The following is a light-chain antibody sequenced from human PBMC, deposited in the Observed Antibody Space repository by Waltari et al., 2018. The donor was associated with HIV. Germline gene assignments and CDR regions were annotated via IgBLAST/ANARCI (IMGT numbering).Light chain of an antibody. Sequence: QSVLTQPPSASVTPGQRVTISCSGSSSNIGSNTVNWYQQLPGTAPKLLIYNNYQRPSGVPDRFSGSKSGTSASLAISGLQSEDEADYYCAAWDDSLNGYVFGTGTKVTVL. CDR2: NNY. CDR3: AAWDDSLNGYV. CDR1: SSNIGSNT. V-gene: IGLV1-44*01. J-gene: IGLJ1*01.